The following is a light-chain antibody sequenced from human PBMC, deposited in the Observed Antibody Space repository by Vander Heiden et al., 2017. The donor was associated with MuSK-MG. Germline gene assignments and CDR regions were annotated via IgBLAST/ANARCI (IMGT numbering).Light chain of an antibody. CDR2: GAS. V-gene: IGKV3-15*01. Sequence: VMLQSPGPLSVSPRERASRHCMASFSSGINVAWHQQSPVQSPRLIIYGASTRATGIPVRFSGSASVTEFTLRMSGLKSEDTGIYYCLLVCPLGRTFGQGTRLEMK. CDR1: FSSGIN. J-gene: IGKJ5*01. CDR3: LLVCPLGRT.